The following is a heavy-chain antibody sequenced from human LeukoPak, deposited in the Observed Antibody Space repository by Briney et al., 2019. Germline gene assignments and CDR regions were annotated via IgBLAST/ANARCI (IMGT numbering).Heavy chain of an antibody. CDR2: IKSKTDGGTT. J-gene: IGHJ5*02. Sequence: PGGSLRLSCAASGFTFSSYAMSWVRQAPGKGLEWVGRIKSKTDGGTTDYAAPVKGRFTISRDDSKNTLYLQMNSLKTEDTAVYYCTTAYYYGSGTFDPWGQGTLVTVSS. CDR1: GFTFSSYA. CDR3: TTAYYYGSGTFDP. V-gene: IGHV3-15*01. D-gene: IGHD3-10*01.